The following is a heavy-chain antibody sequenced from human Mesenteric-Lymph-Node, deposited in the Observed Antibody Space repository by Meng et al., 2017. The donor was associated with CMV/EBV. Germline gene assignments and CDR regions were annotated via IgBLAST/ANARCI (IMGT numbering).Heavy chain of an antibody. CDR3: AMGYCSSTSCSPPDY. CDR1: GFIFDDYG. CDR2: LNADGGSS. Sequence: GESLKISCVGSGFIFDDYGMNWVRQLPGKGLEWVSGLNADGGSSAYAGSVKGRFTISRDNAKNSLYLQMNSLRADDTAVYYCAMGYCSSTSCSPPDYWGQGTLVTVSS. D-gene: IGHD2-2*01. J-gene: IGHJ4*02. V-gene: IGHV3-20*04.